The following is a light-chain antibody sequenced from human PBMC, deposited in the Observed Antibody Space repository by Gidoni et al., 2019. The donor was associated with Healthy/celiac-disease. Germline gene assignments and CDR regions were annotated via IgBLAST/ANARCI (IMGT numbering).Light chain of an antibody. CDR3: QQYNNWPRT. V-gene: IGKV3-15*01. Sequence: EIVMTQSPATLSVSPGERATFSCRASQSVSSNLAWYQQKPGQAPRLLIYGASTRATGIPARFSGSGSWTEFTLTISSLQSEDFAVDYCQQYNNWPRTFGQGTKVEIK. CDR1: QSVSSN. J-gene: IGKJ1*01. CDR2: GAS.